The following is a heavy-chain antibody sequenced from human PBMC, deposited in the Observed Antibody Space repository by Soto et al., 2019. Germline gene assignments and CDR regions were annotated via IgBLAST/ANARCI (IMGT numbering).Heavy chain of an antibody. CDR2: INHSGST. J-gene: IGHJ4*02. V-gene: IGHV4-34*01. D-gene: IGHD3-22*01. Sequence: SETLSLTCAVYVGSFSGDYWSWIRQPPGKGLEWIGGINHSGSTNYNPSLKSRVTISVDTSKNQFSLKLSSVTAADTAVYYCARAYYYDSSGYSSVFGYWGQGTLVTVSS. CDR1: VGSFSGDY. CDR3: ARAYYYDSSGYSSVFGY.